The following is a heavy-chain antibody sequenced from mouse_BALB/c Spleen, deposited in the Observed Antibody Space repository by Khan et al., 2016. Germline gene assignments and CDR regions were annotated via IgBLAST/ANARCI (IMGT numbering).Heavy chain of an antibody. CDR2: ISYSGST. CDR3: ASYDYDRGYFDY. V-gene: IGHV3-2*02. CDR1: GYSITSDYV. D-gene: IGHD2-4*01. Sequence: EVQLQESGPGLVKPSQSLSLTCTVTGYSITSDYVWNWIRQFPGNKLEWMGYISYSGSTSYNPSLKSRISITRDTSKNQFFLQLNSVATEDTATXYCASYDYDRGYFDYWGQGTTLTVSS. J-gene: IGHJ2*01.